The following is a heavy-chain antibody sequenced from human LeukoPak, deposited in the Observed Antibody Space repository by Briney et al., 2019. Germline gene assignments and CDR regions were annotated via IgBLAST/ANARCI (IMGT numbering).Heavy chain of an antibody. J-gene: IGHJ3*02. V-gene: IGHV3-53*01. CDR3: ARDPEYYDSSGYTSDAFDI. CDR1: GFTFSDYY. CDR2: IYSGGST. D-gene: IGHD3-22*01. Sequence: PGGSLRLSCAASGFTFSDYYMSWIRQAPGKGLEWVSVIYSGGSTYYADSVKGRFTISRDNSKNTLYLQMNSLRAEDTAVYYCARDPEYYDSSGYTSDAFDIWGQGTMVTVSS.